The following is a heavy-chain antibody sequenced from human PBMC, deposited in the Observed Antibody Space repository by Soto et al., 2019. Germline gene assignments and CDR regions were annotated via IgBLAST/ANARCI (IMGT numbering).Heavy chain of an antibody. J-gene: IGHJ6*02. V-gene: IGHV1-69*01. CDR3: ARPDEGGYSSTHHYYYALDV. Sequence: QVQLVQSGAEVKKTGSSVKVSCKASGGTFRSYSISWVRQAPGQGLEWMGGIIPIFDITNYPQKFQGRVTITADESTSTAYMELISLGSDDTAVYYCARPDEGGYSSTHHYYYALDVWGQGTTVTV. CDR1: GGTFRSYS. D-gene: IGHD3-22*01. CDR2: IIPIFDIT.